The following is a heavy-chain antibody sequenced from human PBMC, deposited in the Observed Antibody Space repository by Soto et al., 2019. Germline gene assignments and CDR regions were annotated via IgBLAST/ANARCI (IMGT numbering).Heavy chain of an antibody. CDR2: IYYSGST. J-gene: IGHJ6*02. CDR3: ARLVCFGEYYGMHV. CDR1: GGSFSSYY. D-gene: IGHD2-8*01. Sequence: SETLSLICTASGGSFSSYYWIWIRPPPGKGLEWIGYIYYSGSTNYNPSLKSRVTISVDTSKNQFSLKLSSVTAADTAVYYCARLVCFGEYYGMHVWGQGTTVTVS. V-gene: IGHV4-59*08.